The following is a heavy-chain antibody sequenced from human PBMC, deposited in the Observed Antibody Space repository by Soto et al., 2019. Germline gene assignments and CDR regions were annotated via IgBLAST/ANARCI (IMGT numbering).Heavy chain of an antibody. CDR2: IYWDDDH. D-gene: IGHD6-13*01. J-gene: IGHJ4*02. CDR3: ARELYSSTCFDS. Sequence: QITLKESGPTLVRPTQTLTLTCTFSGFSLSTSGVGVGWIRQPPGKALEWLALIYWDDDHRYSPSLKTRLTITKDTSKNQVVLTMTKLDPADTATYYCARELYSSTCFDSWGQGTLVTVSS. V-gene: IGHV2-5*02. CDR1: GFSLSTSGVG.